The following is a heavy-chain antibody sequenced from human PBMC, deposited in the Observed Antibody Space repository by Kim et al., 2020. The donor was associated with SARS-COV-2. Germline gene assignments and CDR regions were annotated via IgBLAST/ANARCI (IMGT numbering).Heavy chain of an antibody. CDR3: ASTLEMAAAGTGMDV. Sequence: PSLKSQVTISVDTSKNQFSLKLTSGTAADTAVYYCASTLEMAAAGTGMDVWGQGTTVTVSS. V-gene: IGHV4-4*09. J-gene: IGHJ6*02. D-gene: IGHD6-13*01.